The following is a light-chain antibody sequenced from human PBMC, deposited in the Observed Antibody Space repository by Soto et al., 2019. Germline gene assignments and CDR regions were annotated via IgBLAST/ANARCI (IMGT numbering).Light chain of an antibody. Sequence: QSVLTQPPSASGSPGQSVTISCTGTRNDIGAYEFVSWYQHHPGKAPKLIIYEVVQRPSGVPDRFSGSKSGNTASLTVSGLXAADEADYYCKSYAGSNTYVFGTGTKV. CDR2: EVV. CDR1: RNDIGAYEF. J-gene: IGLJ1*01. V-gene: IGLV2-8*01. CDR3: KSYAGSNTYV.